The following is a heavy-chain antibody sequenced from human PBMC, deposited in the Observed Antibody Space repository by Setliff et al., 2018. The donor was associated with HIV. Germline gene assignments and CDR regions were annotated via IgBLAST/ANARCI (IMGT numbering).Heavy chain of an antibody. D-gene: IGHD5-12*01. CDR2: IYSSGGTT. J-gene: IGHJ2*01. V-gene: IGHV4-61*02. CDR1: GDSINIGYYY. CDR3: SRLADGGYDFRGYFDL. Sequence: SETLSLTCTVSGDSINIGYYYGSWIRQPAGKGLEWIGRIYSSGGTTTYNPSLKSRVTISMDPSKNQFSLKLSSVTAADTAVYHCSRLADGGYDFRGYFDLWGRGTLVTVSS.